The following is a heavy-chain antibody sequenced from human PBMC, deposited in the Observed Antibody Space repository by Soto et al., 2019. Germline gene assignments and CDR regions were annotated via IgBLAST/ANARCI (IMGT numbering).Heavy chain of an antibody. CDR3: ARAPYSTSGYYYGLDV. J-gene: IGHJ6*02. Sequence: SETLSLTCGVSGGSISSGGYSWSWFRQPPGKGLEWIGYIYHSETTYYSPSLKGRVTISVDRSGNQFSLKLSSVTAADTAVYYCARAPYSTSGYYYGLDVWGQGTTVTVSS. D-gene: IGHD6-6*01. CDR2: IYHSETT. V-gene: IGHV4-30-2*01. CDR1: GGSISSGGYS.